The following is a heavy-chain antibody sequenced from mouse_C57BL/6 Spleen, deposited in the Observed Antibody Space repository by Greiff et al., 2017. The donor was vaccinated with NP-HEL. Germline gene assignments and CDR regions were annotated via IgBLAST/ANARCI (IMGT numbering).Heavy chain of an antibody. V-gene: IGHV1-64*01. J-gene: IGHJ3*01. CDR3: ARSGYSNYEGFAY. CDR1: GYTFTSYW. Sequence: QVQLQQPGAELVKPGASVKLSCKASGYTFTSYWVHWVKQRPGQGLEWIGMIHPNSGSTNYNEKFKSKATLTVDKSSSTAYMQLSSLTSEDSAVYYCARSGYSNYEGFAYWGQGTLVTVSA. D-gene: IGHD2-5*01. CDR2: IHPNSGST.